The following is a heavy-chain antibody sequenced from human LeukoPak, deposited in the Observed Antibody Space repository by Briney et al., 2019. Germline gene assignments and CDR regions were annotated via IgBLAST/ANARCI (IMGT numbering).Heavy chain of an antibody. Sequence: PSETLSLTCTVSGGSISSHYWSWIRQPPGKGLEWIGYIYYSGSTNYNPSLKSRVTISVDTSKNQFSLKLSSVTVADTAVYYCARGTYDFWSGGQEYYYYYMDVWGKGTTVTVSS. J-gene: IGHJ6*03. CDR2: IYYSGST. D-gene: IGHD3-3*01. CDR1: GGSISSHY. V-gene: IGHV4-59*11. CDR3: ARGTYDFWSGGQEYYYYYMDV.